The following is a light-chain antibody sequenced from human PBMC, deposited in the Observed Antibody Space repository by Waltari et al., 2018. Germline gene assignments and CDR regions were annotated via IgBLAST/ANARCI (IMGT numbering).Light chain of an antibody. CDR2: AAS. V-gene: IGKV1-39*01. CDR1: QSSSTY. J-gene: IGKJ2*01. Sequence: DIQMTHSPPYLSASVEGNVTLTCRASQSSSTYLHWYQVKPGKAPKLLISAASTLQGGVPSRFSGSGSGADFTLTISNLQPDDYATYYCQQSDSIPCAFGQGTKLEIK. CDR3: QQSDSIPCA.